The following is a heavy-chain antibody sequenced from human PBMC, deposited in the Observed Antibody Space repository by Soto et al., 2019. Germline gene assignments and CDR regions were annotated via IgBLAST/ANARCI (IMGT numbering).Heavy chain of an antibody. CDR2: INHRGST. CDR1: GGSFSGHY. D-gene: IGHD3-3*01. CDR3: ARGRITIFGVVIMPEFPNSYLDG. J-gene: IGHJ6*03. V-gene: IGHV4-34*01. Sequence: SETLSLTCAVYGGSFSGHYWSWVRQYPGKGLEWIAEINHRGSTNYNPSLKSRVTISVDTSKNQFSLKLSSVTAADTAVYYCARGRITIFGVVIMPEFPNSYLDGWGKGTTVTVAS.